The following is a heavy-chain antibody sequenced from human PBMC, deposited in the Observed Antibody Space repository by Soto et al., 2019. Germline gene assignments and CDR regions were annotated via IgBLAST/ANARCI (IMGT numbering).Heavy chain of an antibody. D-gene: IGHD5-12*01. Sequence: SETLSLTCTVSGGSISSGGYYWSWIRQHPGKGLEWIGYIYYSGSTYYNPSLKSRVTISVDTSKNQFSLKLSSVTAADTAVYYCARSSRDGYKFGYWGQGTLVTVSS. V-gene: IGHV4-31*03. CDR2: IYYSGST. CDR1: GGSISSGGYY. CDR3: ARSSRDGYKFGY. J-gene: IGHJ4*02.